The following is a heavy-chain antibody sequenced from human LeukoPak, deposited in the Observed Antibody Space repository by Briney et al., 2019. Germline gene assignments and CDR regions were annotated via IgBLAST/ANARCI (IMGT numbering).Heavy chain of an antibody. D-gene: IGHD2-2*01. CDR3: ARERTSWPYYYGMDV. J-gene: IGHJ6*02. CDR2: IFSSGSTI. CDR1: GFTFSNYA. V-gene: IGHV3-48*04. Sequence: PGGSLRLSCAASGFTFSNYAMNWVRQAPGKGLEWISHIFSSGSTIYYADSVKGRFTISRDNAKNSLYLQMNSLRAEDTAVYYCARERTSWPYYYGMDVWGQGTTVTVSS.